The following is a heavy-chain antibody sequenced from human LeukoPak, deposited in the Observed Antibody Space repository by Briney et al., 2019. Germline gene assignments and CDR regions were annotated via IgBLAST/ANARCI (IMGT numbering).Heavy chain of an antibody. D-gene: IGHD3-3*01. Sequence: ASVKVSCKASGYTFTGYYMHWVRQAPGQGLEWMGWINPNSGGTNYAQKFQGRVTMTRDTSISTAYMELSRLRSDDTAVYYCASSCPTIFGVVILDAFDIWGQGTMVTVSS. CDR2: INPNSGGT. J-gene: IGHJ3*02. CDR1: GYTFTGYY. V-gene: IGHV1-2*02. CDR3: ASSCPTIFGVVILDAFDI.